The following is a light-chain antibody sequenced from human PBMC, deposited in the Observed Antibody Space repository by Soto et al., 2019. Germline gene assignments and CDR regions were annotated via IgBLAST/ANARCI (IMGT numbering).Light chain of an antibody. CDR1: QSVSRN. CDR3: QQYNDWTWT. CDR2: GAS. J-gene: IGKJ1*01. V-gene: IGKV3-15*01. Sequence: EIVMTQSPATLSVSPGERATLSCRASQSVSRNLAWYQRKPGQAPRLLIYGASYRATGNPARFSGSGSGTEFTLTISSLKYEDFAVYYCQQYNDWTWTFGQGTKVDIK.